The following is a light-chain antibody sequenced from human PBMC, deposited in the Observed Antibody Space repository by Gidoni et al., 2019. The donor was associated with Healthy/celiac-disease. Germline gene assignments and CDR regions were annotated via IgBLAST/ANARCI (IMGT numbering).Light chain of an antibody. Sequence: DIVMTQSPDSLAVSLGERATINCKSSQSVLYCSNNKNYLAWYQQKPGQPPKLLIYWAATRESGVPDRFSGGGSGTDFTLTISSLQAEDVAVYYCQQYYSTPPTFGQGTKVEIK. CDR3: QQYYSTPPT. CDR1: QSVLYCSNNKNY. V-gene: IGKV4-1*01. J-gene: IGKJ1*01. CDR2: WAA.